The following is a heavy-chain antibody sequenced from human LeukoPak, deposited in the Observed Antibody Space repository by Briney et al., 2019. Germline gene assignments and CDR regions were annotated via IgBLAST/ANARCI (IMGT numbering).Heavy chain of an antibody. J-gene: IGHJ4*02. Sequence: SETLSLTCTVSGGSISSYYWSWIRQPPGKGLEWIGYIYYSGSTNYNPSLKSRVTISVDMSKNQFSLKLSSVTAADTAVYYCARLIYDSSGYYYGTFDYWGQGTLVTVSS. D-gene: IGHD3-22*01. CDR3: ARLIYDSSGYYYGTFDY. V-gene: IGHV4-59*08. CDR1: GGSISSYY. CDR2: IYYSGST.